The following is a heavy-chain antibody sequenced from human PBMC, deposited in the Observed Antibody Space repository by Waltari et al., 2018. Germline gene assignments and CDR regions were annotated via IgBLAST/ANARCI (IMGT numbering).Heavy chain of an antibody. V-gene: IGHV4-38-2*01. J-gene: IGHJ4*02. Sequence: QVQLQESGPGLVKPSETLSLTCAVSGYSISSGYYWGWIRPPPGKGLEWIGSIYHSGSTYYNPSLKSRVTISVDTSKNQFSLKLSSVTAADTAVYYCARFEGATNFDYWGQGTLVTVSS. CDR2: IYHSGST. D-gene: IGHD1-26*01. CDR1: GYSISSGYY. CDR3: ARFEGATNFDY.